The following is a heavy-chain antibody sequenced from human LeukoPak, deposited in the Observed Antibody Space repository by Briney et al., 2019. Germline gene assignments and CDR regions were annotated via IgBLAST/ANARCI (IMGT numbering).Heavy chain of an antibody. CDR1: GFTFSSYG. J-gene: IGHJ6*03. CDR3: AKGRSGSYRYYYYYMDV. D-gene: IGHD1-26*01. CDR2: IRYDGSNK. V-gene: IGHV3-30*02. Sequence: GGSLRLSCAASGFTFSSYGMHWVRQAPGKGPEWVAFIRYDGSNKYYADSVKGRFTISRDNSKNTLYLQMNSLRAEDTAVYYCAKGRSGSYRYYYYYMDVWGKGTTVTVSS.